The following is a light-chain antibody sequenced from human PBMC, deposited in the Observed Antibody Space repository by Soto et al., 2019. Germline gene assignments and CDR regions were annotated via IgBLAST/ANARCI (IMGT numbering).Light chain of an antibody. V-gene: IGKV3-11*01. CDR1: QSVSKY. Sequence: EIVWTQSPATLSLSPGERATLSCRASQSVSKYLAWYQQKPGQAPRLLIHDASNRATGIPARFSGSGSGTDFTLTIRSLEPEDFGVYYCQQRSNWPQITFGGGTKVEIK. CDR2: DAS. J-gene: IGKJ4*01. CDR3: QQRSNWPQIT.